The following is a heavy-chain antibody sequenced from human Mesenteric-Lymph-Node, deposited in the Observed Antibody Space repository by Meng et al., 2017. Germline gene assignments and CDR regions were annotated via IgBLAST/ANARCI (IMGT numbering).Heavy chain of an antibody. V-gene: IGHV3-7*01. Sequence: GESLKISCAASGFTFSSYWMSWVSQAPGKGLEWVANIKQDGSEKYYVDSVKGRSTISRDNAKNSLYLQMNSLRAEGTAVYYCARVLRQWLRFPFDAFDIWGQGTMVTVSS. CDR1: GFTFSSYW. J-gene: IGHJ3*02. CDR2: IKQDGSEK. CDR3: ARVLRQWLRFPFDAFDI. D-gene: IGHD5-12*01.